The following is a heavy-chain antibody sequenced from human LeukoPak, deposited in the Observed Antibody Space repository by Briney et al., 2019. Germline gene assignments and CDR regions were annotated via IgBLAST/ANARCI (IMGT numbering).Heavy chain of an antibody. CDR3: ARSYCGSTSCSWYYYYYMDV. CDR1: GGSISSSSYY. D-gene: IGHD2-2*01. V-gene: IGHV4-39*01. CDR2: IYYSGST. J-gene: IGHJ6*03. Sequence: SETLSLTCTVSGGSISSSSYYWGWIFQPPGKGLEWIGSIYYSGSTYYNPSLKSRVTISVDASKNQFSLKLSSVTAADTAVYYCARSYCGSTSCSWYYYYYMDVWGKGTTVTVSS.